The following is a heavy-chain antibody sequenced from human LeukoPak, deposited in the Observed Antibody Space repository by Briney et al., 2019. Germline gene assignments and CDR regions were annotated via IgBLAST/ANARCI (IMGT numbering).Heavy chain of an antibody. Sequence: GGSLRLSCAASGFTFSSYWMSWVRQAPGKGLEWVANIKQDGSEKYYVDSVKGRFTISRDNAKNSLYLQMNSLRAEDTAVYYCARGSPQVTMIVVVFDYWGQEPWSPSPQ. CDR1: GFTFSSYW. J-gene: IGHJ4*01. CDR2: IKQDGSEK. V-gene: IGHV3-7*04. CDR3: ARGSPQVTMIVVVFDY. D-gene: IGHD3-22*01.